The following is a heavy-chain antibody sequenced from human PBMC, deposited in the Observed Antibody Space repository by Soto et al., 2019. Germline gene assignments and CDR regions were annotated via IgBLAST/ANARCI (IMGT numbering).Heavy chain of an antibody. D-gene: IGHD3-22*01. CDR3: ARVDYYDSSEGFTSLP. CDR1: GGSISSYY. V-gene: IGHV4-59*01. CDR2: IYYSGST. J-gene: IGHJ5*02. Sequence: SETLSLTCTVSGGSISSYYWSWIRQPPGKGLEWIGYIYYSGSTNYNPSLKSRVTISVDTSKNQFSLKLSSVTAADTAVYYCARVDYYDSSEGFTSLPCGQGTLVPVSS.